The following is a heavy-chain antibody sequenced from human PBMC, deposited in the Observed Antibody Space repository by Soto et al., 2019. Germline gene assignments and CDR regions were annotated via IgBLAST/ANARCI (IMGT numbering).Heavy chain of an antibody. Sequence: EVRLLESGGGLVQPGGSVRLSCAASGFTYTNYAMTWVRQTPGKGLEWVSTISTSGGNRYYADSVKGRFTISRDNSENTGYLQMNSLRVDDTALYYCAKERAARGIDYWGPVTLVTVSS. CDR1: GFTYTNYA. V-gene: IGHV3-23*01. J-gene: IGHJ4*02. CDR2: ISTSGGNR. D-gene: IGHD6-6*01. CDR3: AKERAARGIDY.